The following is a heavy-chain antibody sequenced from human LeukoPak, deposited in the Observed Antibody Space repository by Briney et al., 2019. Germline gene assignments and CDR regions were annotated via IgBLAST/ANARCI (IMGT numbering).Heavy chain of an antibody. CDR2: IYYSGST. J-gene: IGHJ4*02. CDR3: ARGSWSSSIDY. V-gene: IGHV4-30-4*02. D-gene: IGHD6-6*01. Sequence: SETLSLTCTVSGGSISSGDYYWSWIRQPPGKGLEYIGYIYYSGSTYYNPSLKSRITISVDTTKNQFSLKLSSVTAADTAVYYCARGSWSSSIDYWGQGTLVTVSS. CDR1: GGSISSGDYY.